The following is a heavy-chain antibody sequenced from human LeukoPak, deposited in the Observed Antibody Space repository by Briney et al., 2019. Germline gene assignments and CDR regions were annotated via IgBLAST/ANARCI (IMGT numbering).Heavy chain of an antibody. D-gene: IGHD1-1*01. J-gene: IGHJ6*03. CDR3: ARGPPRGKYYYMDV. V-gene: IGHV3-13*01. CDR1: GFTFSSFD. Sequence: PGGSLRLSCAASGFTFSSFDVHWVRQPTGQGLEWVSTIGTASDTYYPGSVEGRFTLSRDNAKNSLYLQMNSLTAGDTAVHYCARGPPRGKYYYMDVWGKGTTVTVSS. CDR2: IGTASDT.